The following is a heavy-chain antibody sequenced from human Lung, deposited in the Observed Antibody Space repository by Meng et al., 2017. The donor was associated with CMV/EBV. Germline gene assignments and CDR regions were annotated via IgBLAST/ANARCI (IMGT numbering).Heavy chain of an antibody. Sequence: SXXVSXKASGGTFSSYAISWVRQAPGQGLEWMGGIIPILGIANYEQKFQGRVTITADKSTSTAYMELSSLRSEDTAVYYCANQEYSSSRNRKNWFDPLRQGTLVTVSS. V-gene: IGHV1-69*10. CDR1: GGTFSSYA. CDR2: IIPILGIA. CDR3: ANQEYSSSRNRKNWFDP. J-gene: IGHJ5*02. D-gene: IGHD6-6*01.